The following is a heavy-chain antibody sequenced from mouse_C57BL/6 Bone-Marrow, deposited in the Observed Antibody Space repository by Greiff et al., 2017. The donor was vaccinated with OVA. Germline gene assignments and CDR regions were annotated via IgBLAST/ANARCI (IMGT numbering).Heavy chain of an antibody. J-gene: IGHJ3*01. D-gene: IGHD2-5*01. V-gene: IGHV5-6*01. CDR1: GFTFSSYG. Sequence: EVHLVESGGDLVKPGGSLKLSCAASGFTFSSYGMSWVRQTPDKRLEWVATISSGGSYTYYPDSVKGRFTISRDNAKNTLYLQMSSLKSEDTAMYYCARHYSNYVGFAYWGQGTLVTVSA. CDR2: ISSGGSYT. CDR3: ARHYSNYVGFAY.